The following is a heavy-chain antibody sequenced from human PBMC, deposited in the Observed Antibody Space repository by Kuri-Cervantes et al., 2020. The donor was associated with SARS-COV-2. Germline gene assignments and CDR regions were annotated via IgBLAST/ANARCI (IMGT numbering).Heavy chain of an antibody. D-gene: IGHD3-10*01. J-gene: IGHJ2*01. Sequence: GGSLRLSCAASGFTFSSYAMSWVRQAPGKGLEWVSAISGSGGSTYYADSVRGRFTISRDNSENTLYLQMNSLRAEDTAVYYCTRRGPPLWYFDLWGRGTLVTVSS. CDR3: TRRGPPLWYFDL. CDR2: ISGSGGST. V-gene: IGHV3-23*01. CDR1: GFTFSSYA.